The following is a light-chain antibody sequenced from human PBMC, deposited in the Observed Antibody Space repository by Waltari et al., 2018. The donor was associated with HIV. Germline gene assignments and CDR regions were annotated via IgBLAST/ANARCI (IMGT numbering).Light chain of an antibody. CDR1: SSNIGSNS. Sequence: QSVLTQPPSASGNPGQRVRISCSGSSSNIGSNSVYWYQQLPGTAPKLLMYRNDERPSGVPDRFSGSKSGTSASLALSGLRSEDEADYYCAAWDNSLSAWVFGGGTKLTVL. V-gene: IGLV1-47*01. CDR3: AAWDNSLSAWV. J-gene: IGLJ3*02. CDR2: RND.